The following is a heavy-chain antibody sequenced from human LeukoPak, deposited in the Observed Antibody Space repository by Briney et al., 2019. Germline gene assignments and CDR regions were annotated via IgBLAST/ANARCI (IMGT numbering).Heavy chain of an antibody. CDR2: IRQDGSEK. CDR3: ARGYYGMDV. CDR1: GFTFSTYW. V-gene: IGHV3-7*04. Sequence: SGGSLRLSCAASGFTFSTYWMNWVRQAPGKGLEWVAKIRQDGSEKYYVDSVKGRFTISRDNAKNSLYLQMNSLRVEDMAVYYCARGYYGMDVWGQGTTVTVS. J-gene: IGHJ6*02.